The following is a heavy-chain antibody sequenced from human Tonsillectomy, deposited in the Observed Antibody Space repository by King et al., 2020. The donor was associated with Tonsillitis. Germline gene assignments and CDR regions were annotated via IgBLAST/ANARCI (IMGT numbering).Heavy chain of an antibody. CDR3: TTDSYGWEAVAGTYD. CDR1: GFTFSNAW. CDR2: IKSKTDGGTT. Sequence: VQLVESGGGLVKPGGSLRLSCAASGFTFSNAWMNWVRQAPGKGLEWGGRIKSKTDGGTTDYAAPLKGRFTISRDDSKNTLYLQMNSLKTEDTAVYYCTTDSYGWEAVAGTYDWGQGTLVTVSS. D-gene: IGHD6-19*01. J-gene: IGHJ4*02. V-gene: IGHV3-15*07.